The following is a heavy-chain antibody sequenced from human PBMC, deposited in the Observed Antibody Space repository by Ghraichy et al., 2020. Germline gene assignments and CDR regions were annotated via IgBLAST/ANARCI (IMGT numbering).Heavy chain of an antibody. Sequence: GGSLRLSCVASGFTFSSYEMNWVRQAPGKGLEWLSYIGRGGNTIYYADSVKGRFTISRDNAKNSLYLQMNSLRAEDTALYYCSREAAYDFWSGWDYWGQGTLVTGSS. CDR1: GFTFSSYE. D-gene: IGHD3-3*01. J-gene: IGHJ4*02. CDR3: SREAAYDFWSGWDY. CDR2: IGRGGNTI. V-gene: IGHV3-48*03.